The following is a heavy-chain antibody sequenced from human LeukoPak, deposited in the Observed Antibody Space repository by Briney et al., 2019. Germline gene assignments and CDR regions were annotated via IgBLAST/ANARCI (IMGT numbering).Heavy chain of an antibody. D-gene: IGHD3-22*01. Sequence: PSETLSLTCTVSGGSISSYYWSWIRQPPGKGLGWIGYIYYSGSTNYNPSLKSRVTISVDTSKNQFSLKLSSVTAADTAVYYCARVGNYYDSSGFPDYWGQGTLVTVSS. CDR3: ARVGNYYDSSGFPDY. CDR2: IYYSGST. CDR1: GGSISSYY. V-gene: IGHV4-59*01. J-gene: IGHJ4*02.